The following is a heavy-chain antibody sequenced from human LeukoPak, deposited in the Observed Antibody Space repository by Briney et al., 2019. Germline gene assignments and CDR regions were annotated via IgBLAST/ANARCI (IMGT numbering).Heavy chain of an antibody. CDR2: NNVTSVQR. CDR1: GFSFNNYA. V-gene: IGHV3-23*01. CDR3: AKSHWKGGVTDYCDY. J-gene: IGHJ4*02. D-gene: IGHD3-16*01. Sequence: GGPLSLSCAACGFSFNNYAMTWGRAAPGGGVEGVSKNNVTSVQRHYAESVKLRFTISRYNSNNTLFLQMDSLRAENTAVYYCAKSHWKGGVTDYCDYWGQGILVTVSS.